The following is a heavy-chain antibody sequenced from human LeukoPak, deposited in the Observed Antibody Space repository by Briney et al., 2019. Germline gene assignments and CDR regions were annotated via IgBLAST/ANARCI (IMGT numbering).Heavy chain of an antibody. V-gene: IGHV1-8*01. CDR1: EYTFTSYD. J-gene: IGHJ3*02. D-gene: IGHD3-10*01. CDR3: AREDSSGSCLDLDAFDI. CDR2: MNPNSGNT. Sequence: ASVKVSCKASEYTFTSYDINWVRQATGQGLEWMGWMNPNSGNTGYAQKFQGRVTMTRNTSISTAYMELSSLRSEDTAVYYCAREDSSGSCLDLDAFDIWGQGTMVTVSS.